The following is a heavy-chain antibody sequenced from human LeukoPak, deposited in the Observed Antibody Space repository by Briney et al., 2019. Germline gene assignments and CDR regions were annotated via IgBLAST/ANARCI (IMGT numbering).Heavy chain of an antibody. Sequence: GGSLRLSCTASGFTFGDYAMSWVRQAPGKGLEWVGFIRSKAYGGTTEYAASVKGRFTISRDDSKSIAYLQMNSLKTEDTAVYYCTRDIEYYYGSGSYLYWGQGTLVTVSS. V-gene: IGHV3-49*04. CDR1: GFTFGDYA. CDR2: IRSKAYGGTT. D-gene: IGHD3-10*01. CDR3: TRDIEYYYGSGSYLY. J-gene: IGHJ4*02.